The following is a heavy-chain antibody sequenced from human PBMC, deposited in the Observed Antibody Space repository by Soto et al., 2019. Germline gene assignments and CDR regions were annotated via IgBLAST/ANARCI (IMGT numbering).Heavy chain of an antibody. D-gene: IGHD2-2*01. CDR1: GYTFTSYD. CDR2: MNPNSGNT. V-gene: IGHV1-8*01. CDR3: ARGRRPGVPAAIRTYYFDY. Sequence: ASVKVSCKASGYTFTSYDINWLRQATGQGLEWMGWMNPNSGNTGYAQKFQGRVTMTRNTSISTAYMELSSLRSEDTAVYYCARGRRPGVPAAIRTYYFDYWGQGTLVTVSS. J-gene: IGHJ4*02.